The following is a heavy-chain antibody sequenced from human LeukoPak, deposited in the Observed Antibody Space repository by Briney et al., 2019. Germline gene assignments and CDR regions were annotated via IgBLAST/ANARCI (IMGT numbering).Heavy chain of an antibody. D-gene: IGHD2-2*02. CDR3: ARSAGPVVVPAAIGGSGHYYYMDV. CDR2: FDPEDGET. Sequence: GASVKVSCKVSGYTLTELSMHWVRQAPGKGLEWMGGFDPEDGETIYAQKFQGRVTMTEDTSTDTAYMELRSLRSEDSAVYYCARSAGPVVVPAAIGGSGHYYYMDVWDKGTTVTVSS. V-gene: IGHV1-24*01. J-gene: IGHJ6*03. CDR1: GYTLTELS.